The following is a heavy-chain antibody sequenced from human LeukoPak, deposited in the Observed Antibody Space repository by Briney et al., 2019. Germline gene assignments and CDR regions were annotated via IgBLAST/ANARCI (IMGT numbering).Heavy chain of an antibody. CDR1: GYTFTGYY. Sequence: ASVKVSFKASGYTFTGYYINWGRQAPGQGLEWVGWINPNIGGTNYAQKFQGRVTMTRDTSISTAYMELTRLRSDDTAVYYCARDGYTYGQFDYWGQGTLVTVSS. J-gene: IGHJ4*02. V-gene: IGHV1-2*02. CDR3: ARDGYTYGQFDY. CDR2: INPNIGGT. D-gene: IGHD5-18*01.